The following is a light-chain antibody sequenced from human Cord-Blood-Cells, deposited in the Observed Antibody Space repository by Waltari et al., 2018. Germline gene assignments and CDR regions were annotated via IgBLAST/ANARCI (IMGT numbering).Light chain of an antibody. CDR1: QDISNY. CDR3: QQYDNLPRALT. Sequence: DIQMTQSPSSLSASVGDRVTITCQASQDISNYLNWYQQKPGKAPKLLIYDASNLETGVPSRFSGSGSGTDFTFTISSLQPEDNATYYCQQYDNLPRALTFGGGTKVEIK. V-gene: IGKV1-33*01. CDR2: DAS. J-gene: IGKJ4*01.